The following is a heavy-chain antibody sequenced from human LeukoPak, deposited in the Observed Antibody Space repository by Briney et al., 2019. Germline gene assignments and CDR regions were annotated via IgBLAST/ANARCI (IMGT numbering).Heavy chain of an antibody. D-gene: IGHD3-22*01. V-gene: IGHV4-59*01. J-gene: IGHJ4*02. CDR1: GGSTSSYH. CDR2: ISYSGST. CDR3: AREARARNGYYYDY. Sequence: SETLSLTCAVSGGSTSSYHWSWIRQPPGKALEWIGDISYSGSTNHNPTLKSRATISSDTSKNQFSLILTSLTAADTAVYYCAREARARNGYYYDYWGQGTLVTVSS.